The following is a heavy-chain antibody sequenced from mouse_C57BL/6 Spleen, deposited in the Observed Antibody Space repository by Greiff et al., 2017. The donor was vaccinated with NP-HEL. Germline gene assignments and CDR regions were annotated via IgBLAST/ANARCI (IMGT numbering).Heavy chain of an antibody. CDR2: ISSGSSTI. D-gene: IGHD1-1*01. Sequence: VQLKESGGGLVKPGGSLKLSCAASGFTFSDYGMHWVRQAPEKGLEWVAYISSGSSTIYYADTVKGRFTISRDNAKNTLFLQMTRLRSEDTAMYYCARAGSSSFDVWGTGTTVTVSS. CDR1: GFTFSDYG. CDR3: ARAGSSSFDV. V-gene: IGHV5-17*01. J-gene: IGHJ1*03.